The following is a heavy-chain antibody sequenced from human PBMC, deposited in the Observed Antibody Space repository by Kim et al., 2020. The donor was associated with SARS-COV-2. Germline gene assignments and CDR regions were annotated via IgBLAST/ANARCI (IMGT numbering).Heavy chain of an antibody. V-gene: IGHV4-39*02. Sequence: SETLSLTCTVSGGSISSSSYYWGWIRQPPGKGLEWIGSIYYSGSTYYNPSLKSRVTISVDTSKNQVSLKLSSVTAADTAVYYCAGDPFITMIVVAQGYYYGMDVWGQGTTGTVSS. CDR3: AGDPFITMIVVAQGYYYGMDV. J-gene: IGHJ6*02. CDR2: IYYSGST. CDR1: GGSISSSSYY. D-gene: IGHD3-22*01.